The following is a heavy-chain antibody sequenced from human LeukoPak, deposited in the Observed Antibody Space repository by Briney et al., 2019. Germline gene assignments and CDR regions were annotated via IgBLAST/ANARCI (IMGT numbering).Heavy chain of an antibody. J-gene: IGHJ4*02. D-gene: IGHD2-21*01. CDR2: ITSDGIDT. Sequence: GGSLRLSCAASGFAFSNYWMHWVRQAPGKGLVWVARITSDGIDTSYADSVKGRFTISRDNAKNMLYLQMNSLRAEDTAVYYCARRDCGGDCQGHWGQGTLVTVSS. V-gene: IGHV3-74*01. CDR3: ARRDCGGDCQGH. CDR1: GFAFSNYW.